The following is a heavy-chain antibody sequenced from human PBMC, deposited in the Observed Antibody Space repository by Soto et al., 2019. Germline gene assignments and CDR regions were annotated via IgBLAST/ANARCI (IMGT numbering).Heavy chain of an antibody. Sequence: EVQLVESGGGLIHPGGSLRLSCAASGFNVNSDYMNWVRQTPGKGLEWVASIYSGETTYYADSVRGRFTISSVQSKNTLYFQWSSLRVEDTAVYYCTREGRGLGRLSLFEYWCQGDMVTVAS. CDR2: IYSGETT. J-gene: IGHJ4*02. D-gene: IGHD2-21*02. V-gene: IGHV3-53*01. CDR1: GFNVNSDY. CDR3: TREGRGLGRLSLFEY.